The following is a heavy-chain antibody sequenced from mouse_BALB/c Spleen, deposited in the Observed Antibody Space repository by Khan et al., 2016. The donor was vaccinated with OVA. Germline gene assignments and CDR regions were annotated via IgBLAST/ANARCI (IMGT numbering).Heavy chain of an antibody. D-gene: IGHD2-10*01. J-gene: IGHJ4*01. CDR3: ARPPYFSYVMAY. CDR2: INTYTGEP. CDR1: GYTFTNYG. V-gene: IGHV9-3-1*01. Sequence: QIQLVQSGPELKKPGETVKISCKASGYTFTNYGMNWVKQAPGKGLKWMGWINTYTGEPTYADDFKGRFAFSLETSASTAYLQINNLKNEDTATYFCARPPYFSYVMAYWGKGTSVTVFS.